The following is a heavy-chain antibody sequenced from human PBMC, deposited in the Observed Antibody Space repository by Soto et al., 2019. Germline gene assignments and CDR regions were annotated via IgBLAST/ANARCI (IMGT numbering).Heavy chain of an antibody. Sequence: QVQLVQSGAEVKKPGSSVKVSCKASGGTFSSYTSSWVRQAPGQRLEWMGRIIPILGIANYAQKFQGRVTITADKSTSTAYMELSSLRSEDTVVYYCARAYIGGYSYGYLDYWGQGTLVTVSS. D-gene: IGHD5-18*01. CDR3: ARAYIGGYSYGYLDY. CDR2: IIPILGIA. CDR1: GGTFSSYT. J-gene: IGHJ4*02. V-gene: IGHV1-69*02.